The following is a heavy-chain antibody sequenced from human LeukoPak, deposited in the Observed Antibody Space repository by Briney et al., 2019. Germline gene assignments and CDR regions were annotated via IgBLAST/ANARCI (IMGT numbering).Heavy chain of an antibody. CDR3: ARDEGRYCSPTSC. Sequence: GGSLRLSCAASGFTFSSYSMNWVRQAPGKGLEWVSSISSSSSYIYYADSVKGRFTISRDNAKNSLYLQMNSLRAEDTAVYYCARDEGRYCSPTSCWGQGTLVTVSS. D-gene: IGHD2-2*01. J-gene: IGHJ4*02. CDR2: ISSSSSYI. V-gene: IGHV3-21*01. CDR1: GFTFSSYS.